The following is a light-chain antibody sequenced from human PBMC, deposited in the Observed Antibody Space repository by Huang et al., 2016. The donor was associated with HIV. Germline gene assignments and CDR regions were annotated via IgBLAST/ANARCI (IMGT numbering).Light chain of an antibody. V-gene: IGKV3-15*01. CDR1: QSISSN. CDR3: QQYNKWPPYT. J-gene: IGKJ2*01. CDR2: GAS. Sequence: EIVMTQSPVTLSVSPGERATLSCMASQSISSNLAWYQQKPGQAPRLLIYGASTRATGIPATFSGSGSGTEFTLTISSLQSEDFAVYYCQQYNKWPPYTFGQGTKLEFK.